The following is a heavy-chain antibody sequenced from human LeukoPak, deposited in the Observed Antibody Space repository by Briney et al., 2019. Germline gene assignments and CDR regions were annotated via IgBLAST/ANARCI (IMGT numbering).Heavy chain of an antibody. V-gene: IGHV1-18*01. J-gene: IGHJ4*02. CDR3: ARGSDSVSCDLDY. D-gene: IGHD2-21*01. CDR1: GYTFTIYG. CDR2: IIAYKGNT. Sequence: ASVRDSSKPSGYTFTIYGISSVRQAPGQGVESMGCIIAYKGNTNYTQNLQDRDRLTTDTSTSTPYMDLWSLRSDDTPVYFCARGSDSVSCDLDYWGQGSLVTVSS.